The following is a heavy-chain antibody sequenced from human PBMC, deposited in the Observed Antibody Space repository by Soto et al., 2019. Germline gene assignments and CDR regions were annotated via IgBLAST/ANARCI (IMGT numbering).Heavy chain of an antibody. V-gene: IGHV1-58*02. CDR2: IVVGSGNT. J-gene: IGHJ5*02. D-gene: IGHD3-3*01. CDR1: GFTFTTSG. Sequence: SVKVSCKASGFTFTTSGIHWVRQARGQGLEWMGWIVVGSGNTKYNQKFQERVTLTRDMATDTAYMDLRSLTSADTAIYYCAAVVPPSGILERLGLDPWGQGTLVTVSS. CDR3: AAVVPPSGILERLGLDP.